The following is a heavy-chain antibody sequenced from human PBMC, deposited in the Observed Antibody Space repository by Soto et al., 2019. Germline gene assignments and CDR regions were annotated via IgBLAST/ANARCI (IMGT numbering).Heavy chain of an antibody. Sequence: SETLSLTCTVSGGSISSYYWSWIRQPPGKGLEWIGYIYYSGSTNYNPSLKSRVTISVDTSKNQFSLKLSSVTAADTAVYYCARVVYSSSLIMGYYYYGMDVWGQGTTVTVSS. CDR2: IYYSGST. V-gene: IGHV4-59*01. J-gene: IGHJ6*02. CDR1: GGSISSYY. CDR3: ARVVYSSSLIMGYYYYGMDV. D-gene: IGHD6-13*01.